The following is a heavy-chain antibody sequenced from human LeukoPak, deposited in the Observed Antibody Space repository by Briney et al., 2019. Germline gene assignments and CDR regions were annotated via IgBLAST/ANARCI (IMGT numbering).Heavy chain of an antibody. Sequence: GGSLRLSCAASGFTFSKYAMNWVRQAPGEGLDWVSAISGDGTATYYADSVKGRFTFSRDNSKNTLYLVMSNLRAEDTAIYYCVGNRVGLVTPPIGEAFHLWGQRTSVTISS. CDR1: GFTFSKYA. V-gene: IGHV3-23*01. J-gene: IGHJ3*01. CDR3: VGNRVGLVTPPIGEAFHL. D-gene: IGHD3/OR15-3a*01. CDR2: ISGDGTAT.